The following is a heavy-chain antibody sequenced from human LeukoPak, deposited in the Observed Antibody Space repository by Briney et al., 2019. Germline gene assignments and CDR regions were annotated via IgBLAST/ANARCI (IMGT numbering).Heavy chain of an antibody. CDR1: GFTFSSYS. CDR2: ISSSSSTI. J-gene: IGHJ4*02. CDR3: ARDRGVVGFSSSYLY. Sequence: PGGSLRLSCAASGFTFSSYSMNWVRQAPGKGLEWVSYISSSSSTIYYADSVKGRFTISRDNAKNSLYLQMNSLRDVDTAVYYCARDRGVVGFSSSYLYWGQGTLVTVSS. D-gene: IGHD6-6*01. V-gene: IGHV3-48*02.